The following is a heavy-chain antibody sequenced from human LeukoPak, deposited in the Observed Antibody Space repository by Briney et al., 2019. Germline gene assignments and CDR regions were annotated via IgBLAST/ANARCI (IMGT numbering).Heavy chain of an antibody. D-gene: IGHD4-17*01. Sequence: SETLSLTCTVSGGSISSNYWSWIRQPPRKGLEWIGYVSSSGSTEYNPSLASRVTISLDTCKDQVSVKLNSGAAADTAIYFCARGHYDLALWGRGILVTV. V-gene: IGHV4-59*01. CDR2: VSSSGST. CDR3: ARGHYDLAL. CDR1: GGSISSNY. J-gene: IGHJ5*02.